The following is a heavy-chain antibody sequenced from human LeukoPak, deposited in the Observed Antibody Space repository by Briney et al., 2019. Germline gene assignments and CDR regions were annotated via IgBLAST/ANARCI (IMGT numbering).Heavy chain of an antibody. Sequence: PSETLSLTCTVSGGSISSYYWSWIRQPPGKGLEWIGEINHSGSTNYNPSLKSRVTISVDTSKNQFSLKLSSVTAADTAVYYCARGVVRGVIATWGQGTLVTVSS. CDR3: ARGVVRGVIAT. CDR2: INHSGST. J-gene: IGHJ4*02. V-gene: IGHV4-34*01. D-gene: IGHD3-10*01. CDR1: GGSISSYY.